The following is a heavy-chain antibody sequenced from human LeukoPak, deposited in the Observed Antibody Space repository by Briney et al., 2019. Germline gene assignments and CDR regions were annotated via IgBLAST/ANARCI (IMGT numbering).Heavy chain of an antibody. V-gene: IGHV1-2*02. J-gene: IGHJ3*02. D-gene: IGHD3-9*01. CDR1: GYTFTGYY. CDR2: INPNSGGT. Sequence: AASVKVSCKASGYTFTGYYMHWVRQAPGQGLEWMGWINPNSGGTNYAQKFQGRVTMTRDTSISTAYMELSRLRSDDTAVYYCARLYFDWLSSRAAHLDIWGQGTMVTVSS. CDR3: ARLYFDWLSSRAAHLDI.